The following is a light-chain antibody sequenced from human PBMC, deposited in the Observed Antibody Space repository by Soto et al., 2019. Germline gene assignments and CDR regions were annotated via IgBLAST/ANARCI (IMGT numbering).Light chain of an antibody. CDR2: EVS. V-gene: IGLV2-14*01. CDR1: SSDVGGYKY. CDR3: SSYTNTNEV. J-gene: IGLJ3*02. Sequence: QSVLTQPASVSGSPGQSITISCTGSSSDVGGYKYVSWYQHHPGKAPKLMIYEVSNRPLGVSNRFSGSKSGNTASLTISGLQAEDEADYYCSSYTNTNEVFGVGTKLTVL.